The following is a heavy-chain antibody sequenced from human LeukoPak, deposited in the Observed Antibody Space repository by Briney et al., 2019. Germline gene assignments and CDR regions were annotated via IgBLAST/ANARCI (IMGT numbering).Heavy chain of an antibody. J-gene: IGHJ4*02. CDR1: GGSFSGYY. CDR3: ARGFPRGYYDSSGYQGQLDY. D-gene: IGHD3-22*01. CDR2: INHSGST. Sequence: SETLSLTCAVYGGSFSGYYWSWIRQPPGKGLEWIGEINHSGSTNYNPSLKSRVTISVDTSKNQFSLKLSSVTAADTAVYYCARGFPRGYYDSSGYQGQLDYWGQGTLVTVSS. V-gene: IGHV4-34*01.